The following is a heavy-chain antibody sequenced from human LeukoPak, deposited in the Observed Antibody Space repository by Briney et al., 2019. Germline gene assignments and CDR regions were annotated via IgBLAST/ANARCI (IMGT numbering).Heavy chain of an antibody. D-gene: IGHD6-13*01. Sequence: GGSLRLSCAVSGFTFTDYWMNWVRQAPGKGLEWVASIRQDGSEKTYVDSVKVRFTISRDNTKNSLSLQVNSLRVEDTAVYYCARDGTAAGLYFDLWGQGTLVTVSS. CDR3: ARDGTAAGLYFDL. CDR1: GFTFTDYW. CDR2: IRQDGSEK. V-gene: IGHV3-7*01. J-gene: IGHJ4*01.